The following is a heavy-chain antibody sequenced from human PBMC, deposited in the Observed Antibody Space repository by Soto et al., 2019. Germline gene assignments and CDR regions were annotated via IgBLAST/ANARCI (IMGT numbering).Heavy chain of an antibody. V-gene: IGHV3-21*01. CDR1: GFTFSSYS. D-gene: IGHD3-22*01. CDR3: ERGYDTSGYWTAFDS. J-gene: IGHJ4*02. CDR2: IIISSSSI. Sequence: GGSLRLSCAASGFTFSSYSMSWVRQAPGKGLEWVSSIIISSSSIYYADSLKGRFTISRDNAKNSLYLHMNSLTAEDTAVYYCERGYDTSGYWTAFDSWGQGALVTVSS.